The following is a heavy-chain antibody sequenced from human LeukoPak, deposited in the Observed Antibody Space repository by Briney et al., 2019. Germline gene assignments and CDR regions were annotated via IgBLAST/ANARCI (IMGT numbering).Heavy chain of an antibody. CDR2: ISGSGGST. CDR1: GFTFSSYA. J-gene: IGHJ4*02. Sequence: GGSLRLSCAASGFTFSSYAMSWVRQAPGKELEWVSAISGSGGSTYYADSVKGRFTISRDNSKNTLYLQMNSLRAEDTAVYYCAKLWSGSYSLHFDYWGQGTLVTVSS. CDR3: AKLWSGSYSLHFDY. D-gene: IGHD1-26*01. V-gene: IGHV3-23*01.